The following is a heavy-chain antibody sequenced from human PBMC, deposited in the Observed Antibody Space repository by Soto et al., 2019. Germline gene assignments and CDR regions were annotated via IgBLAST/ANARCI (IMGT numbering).Heavy chain of an antibody. V-gene: IGHV4-59*01. Sequence: SETLSLTCTVSGGSISSYYWSWIRQPPGKGLEWIGYIYYSGSTNYNPSLKSRVTISVDTSKNQFSLKLSSVTAADTAVYYCARDGGLERLDYWGQGTLVTVSS. CDR3: ARDGGLERLDY. D-gene: IGHD1-1*01. CDR1: GGSISSYY. CDR2: IYYSGST. J-gene: IGHJ4*02.